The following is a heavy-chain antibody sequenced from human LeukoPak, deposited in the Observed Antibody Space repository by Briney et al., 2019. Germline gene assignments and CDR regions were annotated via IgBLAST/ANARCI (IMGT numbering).Heavy chain of an antibody. D-gene: IGHD2-15*01. CDR3: ARLSPLGGSWPYYFDY. CDR2: IYHSGST. CDR1: GGSISSSNW. J-gene: IGHJ4*02. V-gene: IGHV4-4*02. Sequence: SGTLSLTCAVSGGSISSSNWWSWVRQPPGKGLEWIGEIYHSGSTNYNPSLKSRVTISVDKSKNQFSLKLSSVTAADTAVYYCARLSPLGGSWPYYFDYWGQGTLVTVSS.